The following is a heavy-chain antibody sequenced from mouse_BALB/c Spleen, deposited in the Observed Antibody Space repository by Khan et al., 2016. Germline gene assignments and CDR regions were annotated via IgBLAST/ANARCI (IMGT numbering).Heavy chain of an antibody. CDR3: ARAGYYGYLVN. V-gene: IGHV4-1*02. CDR1: GFDFSRYW. D-gene: IGHD1-1*01. CDR2: IYPDSSTI. J-gene: IGHJ3*01. Sequence: EVKPLESGGGLVQPGGSLKLSCAASGFDFSRYWMSWVRQAPGKGPEWIGEIYPDSSTIYYTPSLKDKFIISRDNAKTTLYLQMSKVRSEDTVLYYCARAGYYGYLVNWGQGTLVTVSA.